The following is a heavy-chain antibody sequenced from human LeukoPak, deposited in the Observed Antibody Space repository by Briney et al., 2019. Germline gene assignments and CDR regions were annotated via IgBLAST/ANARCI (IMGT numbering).Heavy chain of an antibody. V-gene: IGHV4-34*01. CDR2: INHSGST. CDR1: GGSFSGYY. Sequence: SETLSLTCAVYGGSFSGYYWSWIRQPPGKGLEWIGEINHSGSTNYDPSLKSRVTISVDTSKNQFSLKLSSVTAADTAVYYCARGSEGYCTNGVCQRYMDVWGKGTTVTVSS. J-gene: IGHJ6*03. CDR3: ARGSEGYCTNGVCQRYMDV. D-gene: IGHD2-8*01.